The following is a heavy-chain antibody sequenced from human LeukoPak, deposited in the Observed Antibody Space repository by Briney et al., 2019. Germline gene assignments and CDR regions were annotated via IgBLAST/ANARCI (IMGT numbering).Heavy chain of an antibody. D-gene: IGHD6-6*01. CDR1: GGSFSSHY. J-gene: IGHJ6*03. V-gene: IGHV4-59*11. CDR2: NYYSGST. CDR3: ARDYSSSSGYYYYYYMDV. Sequence: KPSETLSLTCTVSGGSFSSHYWSWIRQPPGKGLEWIGYNYYSGSTNYNPSLKSRVTISVDTSKNQFSLKLSSVTAADTAVYYCARDYSSSSGYYYYYYMDVWGKGTTVTVSS.